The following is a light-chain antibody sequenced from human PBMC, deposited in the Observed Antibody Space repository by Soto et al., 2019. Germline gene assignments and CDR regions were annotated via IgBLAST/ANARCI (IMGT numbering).Light chain of an antibody. CDR3: QQYNNWPET. J-gene: IGKJ1*01. Sequence: EIVMTQSPATLSVSPGERATLSCRASQSVSSNLAWYQQKHGQAPRLLIYGASTRATGIPARFSGIVSGTEFTITISSLQSEDFAVYYCQQYNNWPETFGQGTKVDIK. CDR1: QSVSSN. V-gene: IGKV3-15*01. CDR2: GAS.